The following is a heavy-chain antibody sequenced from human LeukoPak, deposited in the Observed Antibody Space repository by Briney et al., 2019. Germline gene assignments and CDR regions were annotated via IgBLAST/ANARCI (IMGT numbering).Heavy chain of an antibody. CDR3: AGYEGXDAFDI. V-gene: IGHV4-59*01. CDR2: IYYSGST. D-gene: IGHD3-16*01. Sequence: SETLSLTCTVSGGSISSYYWSWIRQPPGKGLEWIGYIYYSGSTNYNPSLKSRVTISVDTSKNQFSLKLSSVTAADTAVYYCAGYEGXDAFDIXGQGTMVTVSS. J-gene: IGHJ3*02. CDR1: GGSISSYY.